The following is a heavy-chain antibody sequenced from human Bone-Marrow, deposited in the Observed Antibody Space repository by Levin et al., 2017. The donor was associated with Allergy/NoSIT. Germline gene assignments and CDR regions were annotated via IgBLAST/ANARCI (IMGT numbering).Heavy chain of an antibody. CDR2: IRGSGVGT. V-gene: IGHV3-23*01. Sequence: GESLKISCAASGFTFSSYAMSWVRQAPGKGLEWVSDIRGSGVGTYYADSVKGRFTISRDNSKNTLYLQMKSLRAEDTAVYYCAKDISSSWSTGDLDYWGQGTQVTVSS. D-gene: IGHD6-6*01. CDR3: AKDISSSWSTGDLDY. J-gene: IGHJ4*02. CDR1: GFTFSSYA.